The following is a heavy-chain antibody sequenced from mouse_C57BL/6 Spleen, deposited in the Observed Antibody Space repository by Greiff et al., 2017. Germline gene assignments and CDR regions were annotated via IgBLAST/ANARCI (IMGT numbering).Heavy chain of an antibody. Sequence: DVKLVESGGGLVKPGGSLKLSCAASGFTFSDYGMHWVRQAPEKGLEWVAYISSGSSTIYYADTVKGRFTISRDNAKNTLFLQMTSLRSEDTAMYYCARDGYFQGYYAMDYWGQGTSVTVSS. CDR1: GFTFSDYG. CDR2: ISSGSSTI. J-gene: IGHJ4*01. D-gene: IGHD2-3*01. V-gene: IGHV5-17*01. CDR3: ARDGYFQGYYAMDY.